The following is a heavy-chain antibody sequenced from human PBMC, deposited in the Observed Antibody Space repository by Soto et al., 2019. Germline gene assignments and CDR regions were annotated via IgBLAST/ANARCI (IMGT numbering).Heavy chain of an antibody. J-gene: IGHJ4*02. D-gene: IGHD3-22*01. CDR2: IYYSGST. CDR3: ARQEADSSGYVHDY. CDR1: GGSISSSSYY. V-gene: IGHV4-39*01. Sequence: SETLSLTCTVSGGSISSSSYYWGWIRQPPGKGLEWIGSIYYSGSTYYNPSLKSRVTISVDTSKNQFSLKLSSVTAADTAVYYCARQEADSSGYVHDYWGQGTLVTVSS.